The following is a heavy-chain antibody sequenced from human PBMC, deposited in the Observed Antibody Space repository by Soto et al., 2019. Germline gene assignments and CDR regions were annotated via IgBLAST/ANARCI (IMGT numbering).Heavy chain of an antibody. Sequence: VAVISYDGSNKYYADSVKGRFTISRDNSKNTLYLQMNSLRAEDTAVYYCAKDRCSSTSCRTYYYYGMDVWGQGTTVTVSS. D-gene: IGHD2-2*01. CDR2: ISYDGSNK. V-gene: IGHV3-30*18. J-gene: IGHJ6*02. CDR3: AKDRCSSTSCRTYYYYGMDV.